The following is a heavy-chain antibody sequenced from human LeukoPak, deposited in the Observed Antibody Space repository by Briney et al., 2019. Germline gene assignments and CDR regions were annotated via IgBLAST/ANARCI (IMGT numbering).Heavy chain of an antibody. CDR2: IKYDGSDE. V-gene: IGHV3-7*01. CDR1: GFNFDSYW. CDR3: ARGSSGLFDY. J-gene: IGHJ4*02. Sequence: GGSLRLSCAASGFNFDSYWMSWVRQAPGKGLEWVANIKYDGSDEYYVGSVKVRLTISRDNAKNSLYLQMNRLRAEATAVYYCARGSSGLFDYWGQGTLVTVSS. D-gene: IGHD6-19*01.